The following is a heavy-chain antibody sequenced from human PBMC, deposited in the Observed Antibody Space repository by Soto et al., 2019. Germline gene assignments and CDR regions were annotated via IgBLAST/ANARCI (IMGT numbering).Heavy chain of an antibody. CDR2: ISSGGDRA. V-gene: IGHV3-23*01. CDR3: AHPRGYGVFDAVDI. Sequence: PGGSLRLSCAASGFTFSTYAMNWVRQAPGKGLEWVSAISSGGDRAYYAESVRGRFTISRDNSINTLYLHMRSLRPEDTAVYYCAHPRGYGVFDAVDIWGQGTMVTVSS. J-gene: IGHJ3*02. CDR1: GFTFSTYA. D-gene: IGHD4-17*01.